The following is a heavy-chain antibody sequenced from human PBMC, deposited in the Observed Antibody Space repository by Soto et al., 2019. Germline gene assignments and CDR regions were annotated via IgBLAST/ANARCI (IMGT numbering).Heavy chain of an antibody. J-gene: IGHJ6*03. D-gene: IGHD3-10*01. Sequence: SETLSLTCTVSGGSISSDYWSWILQPPGKGLEWIGYIYYSGSTNYNPSLKSRVTISVETSKNQFSLKLSSVTAADTAVYYCARYYYGSGSYTPYYYYMDVWGKGTTVTVS. CDR1: GGSISSDY. V-gene: IGHV4-59*01. CDR3: ARYYYGSGSYTPYYYYMDV. CDR2: IYYSGST.